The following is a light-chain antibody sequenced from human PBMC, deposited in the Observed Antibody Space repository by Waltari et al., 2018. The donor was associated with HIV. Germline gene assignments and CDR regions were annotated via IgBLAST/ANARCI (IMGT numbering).Light chain of an antibody. CDR2: LGS. CDR3: MQALQAPPAT. V-gene: IGKV2-28*01. J-gene: IGKJ4*01. CDR1: QSLRHRDGFNY. Sequence: EIVMTQSPLSLPVTPGEPAAMSCRSSQSLRHRDGFNYLDWYLQKPGQYPQLLIYLGSNRASGVPGRFSGGGSDTYFTLKISRVEAEDVGIYYCMQALQAPPATFGGGTRVEI.